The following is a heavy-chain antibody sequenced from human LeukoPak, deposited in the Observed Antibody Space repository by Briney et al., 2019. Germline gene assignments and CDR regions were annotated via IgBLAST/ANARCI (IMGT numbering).Heavy chain of an antibody. Sequence: SETLSLTCTVSGGSISSYYWSWIRQPPGKGLEWIGYIYYSGSTNYNPSLKSRVTISVDTSKTQFSLKLSSVTAADTAVYYCARSPTGHDAFDIWGQGTMVTVSS. J-gene: IGHJ3*02. V-gene: IGHV4-59*01. CDR1: GGSISSYY. CDR3: ARSPTGHDAFDI. CDR2: IYYSGST.